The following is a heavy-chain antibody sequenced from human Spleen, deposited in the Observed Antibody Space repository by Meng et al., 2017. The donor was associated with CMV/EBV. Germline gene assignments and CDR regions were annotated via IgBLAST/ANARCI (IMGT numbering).Heavy chain of an antibody. CDR2: INPNSGGT. D-gene: IGHD5-18*01. CDR3: ARNVDTAMVYNPPNHDDY. CDR1: GYIFTGYY. Sequence: ASVKVSCKASGYIFTGYYMHWVRQAPGQGLEWMGWINPNSGGTNYAQKFQGRVTMTRDTSISTTYMELSRLRFDDTAVYYCARNVDTAMVYNPPNHDDYWGQGTLVTVSS. J-gene: IGHJ4*02. V-gene: IGHV1-2*02.